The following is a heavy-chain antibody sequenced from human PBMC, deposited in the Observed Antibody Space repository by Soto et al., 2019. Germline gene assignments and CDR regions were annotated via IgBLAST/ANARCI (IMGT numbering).Heavy chain of an antibody. Sequence: SETLSLTCTVSGGSISSGSYYWSWIRQHPGKGLEWIGYIYYSGSTYYNPSLKSRVTISVDTSKNQFSLKLSSVTAADTAIYYCARSLAAAAHPRPYYGTDVWGQGTTVTVSS. CDR2: IYYSGST. D-gene: IGHD6-13*01. CDR3: ARSLAAAAHPRPYYGTDV. J-gene: IGHJ6*02. V-gene: IGHV4-31*03. CDR1: GGSISSGSYY.